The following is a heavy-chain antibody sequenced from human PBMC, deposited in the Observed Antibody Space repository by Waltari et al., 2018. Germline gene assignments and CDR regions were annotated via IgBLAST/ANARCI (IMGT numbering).Heavy chain of an antibody. CDR2: ISSGGKTI. V-gene: IGHV3-48*02. J-gene: IGHJ6*02. Sequence: EVQLVESGGGLIQPGGSLRLSCSASGFTFSATSVNWVRQAEGKGLEWVSFISSGGKTIYYADSVKGRFTISRDNAKNSLFLQMNSLSDEDTAVYYCARGITLDVWGQGTTVTVSS. CDR1: GFTFSATS. CDR3: ARGITLDV.